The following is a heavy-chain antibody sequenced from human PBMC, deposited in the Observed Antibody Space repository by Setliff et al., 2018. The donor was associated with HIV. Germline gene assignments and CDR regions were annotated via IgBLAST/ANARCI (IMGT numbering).Heavy chain of an antibody. CDR3: ARTIKEHLAVLWFDP. V-gene: IGHV4-61*02. CDR1: GDSISSGSNY. Sequence: SETLSLTCTVSGDSISSGSNYWSWIRQPAGKGLEWIGRIYTSGSTKYNPSLESRVTISVDTSKNQFSLRLSSVTAADTAVYYCARTIKEHLAVLWFDPWGQGTLVTVSS. J-gene: IGHJ5*02. D-gene: IGHD3-3*02. CDR2: IYTSGST.